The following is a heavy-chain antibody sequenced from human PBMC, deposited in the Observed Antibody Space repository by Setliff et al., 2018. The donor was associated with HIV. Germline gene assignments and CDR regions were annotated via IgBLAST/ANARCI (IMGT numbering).Heavy chain of an antibody. CDR2: ISASSDNT. V-gene: IGHV1-18*01. Sequence: VASVKVSCKASGYTFTTYGFNWVRQAPGQGLEWMGWISASSDNTNYAQKFQGRVILTTDTSTNTVYMELKSLRSDDTAVYFCARGQLDRHLRSDVPFDIWGQGTMVTVSS. J-gene: IGHJ3*02. CDR3: ARGQLDRHLRSDVPFDI. D-gene: IGHD1-1*01. CDR1: GYTFTTYG.